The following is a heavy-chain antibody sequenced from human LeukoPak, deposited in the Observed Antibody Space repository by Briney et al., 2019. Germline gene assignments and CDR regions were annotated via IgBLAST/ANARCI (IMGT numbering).Heavy chain of an antibody. CDR1: GGSISSSNW. CDR3: ARRVVAASNEDWFDP. V-gene: IGHV4-4*02. D-gene: IGHD2-15*01. Sequence: KTSETLSLTCTVSGGSISSSNWWSWVRQPPGKGLEWIGEIYHRGSTNYNPSLKSRVTISVDKSKNQFSLKLSSVTAADTAVYYCARRVVAASNEDWFDPWGQGTLVTVSS. J-gene: IGHJ5*02. CDR2: IYHRGST.